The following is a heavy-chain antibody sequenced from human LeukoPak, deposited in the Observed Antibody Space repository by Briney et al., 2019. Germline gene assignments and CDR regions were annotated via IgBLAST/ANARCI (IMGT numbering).Heavy chain of an antibody. CDR1: GGSFSSYY. D-gene: IGHD6-19*01. J-gene: IGHJ4*02. CDR3: ARGVRYSSGWYALFYFDY. V-gene: IGHV4-34*01. Sequence: PSETLSLTCAVYGGSFSSYYWSWIRQPPGKGLEWIGEINHSGSTNYNPSLKSRVTISVDTSKNQFSLKLSSVTAADTAVYYCARGVRYSSGWYALFYFDYWGQGTLVTVSS. CDR2: INHSGST.